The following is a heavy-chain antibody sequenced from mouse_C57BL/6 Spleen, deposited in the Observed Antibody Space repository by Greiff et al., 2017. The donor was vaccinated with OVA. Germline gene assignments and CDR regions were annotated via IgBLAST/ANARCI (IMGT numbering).Heavy chain of an antibody. D-gene: IGHD2-1*01. J-gene: IGHJ2*01. V-gene: IGHV1-50*01. CDR3: AGYYGNYLFDY. CDR2: IDPSDSYT. Sequence: VQLQQPGAELVKPGASVKLSCKASGYTFTSYWMQWVKQRPGQGLEWIGEIDPSDSYTTYNQKFKGKATLTVDTTSSTAYMQLSSLTSEDSAVYYCAGYYGNYLFDYWGQGTTLTVSS. CDR1: GYTFTSYW.